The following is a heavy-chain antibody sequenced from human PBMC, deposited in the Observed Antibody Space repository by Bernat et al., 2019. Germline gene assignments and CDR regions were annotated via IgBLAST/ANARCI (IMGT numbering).Heavy chain of an antibody. CDR1: GGPISSGSYY. CDR3: ASGVSYYYGSGSYYYYGMDV. V-gene: IGHV4-61*02. CDR2: IYTSGST. J-gene: IGHJ6*02. D-gene: IGHD3-10*01. Sequence: QVQLQESGPGLVKPSQTLSLTCPVPGGPISSGSYYWSWIRQPAGKGLEWIGRIYTSGSTNYNPSLKSRVTISVDTSKNQFSLKLSSVTAADTAVYYCASGVSYYYGSGSYYYYGMDVWGQGTTVTVSS.